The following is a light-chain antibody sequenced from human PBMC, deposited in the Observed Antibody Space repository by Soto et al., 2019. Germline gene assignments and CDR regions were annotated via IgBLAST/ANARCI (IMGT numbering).Light chain of an antibody. CDR3: QQYNDWPPMYT. V-gene: IGKV3-15*01. CDR1: QSVGSK. CDR2: GAS. J-gene: IGKJ2*01. Sequence: EIAMTQSPDTLAMSPGERATLSCRASQSVGSKLAWYQQKPGQAPRLLIYGASTRATGIPARFSGSGSGTEFTLTITSLQSEDFAVYFCQQYNDWPPMYTFGQGTKLEIK.